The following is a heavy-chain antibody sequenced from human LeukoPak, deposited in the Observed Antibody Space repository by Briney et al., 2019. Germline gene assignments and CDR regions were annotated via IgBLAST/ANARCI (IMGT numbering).Heavy chain of an antibody. J-gene: IGHJ3*02. CDR3: AITYYYDYSGPYSFDI. D-gene: IGHD3-22*01. CDR1: GLTFSKYS. V-gene: IGHV3-74*03. Sequence: GGSLRLSCAASGLTFSKYSIHWVRQAQGKGRVWVSRINPDGPTTSYADSVKGRFIISRDNAKNTLFLQMNSLRVEDTAMYYCAITYYYDYSGPYSFDIWGQGTLVTVSS. CDR2: INPDGPTT.